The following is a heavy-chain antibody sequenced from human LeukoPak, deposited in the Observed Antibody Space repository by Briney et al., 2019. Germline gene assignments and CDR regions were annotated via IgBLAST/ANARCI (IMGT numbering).Heavy chain of an antibody. V-gene: IGHV4-39*07. D-gene: IGHD5-24*01. J-gene: IGHJ4*02. Sequence: SETLSLTCTVSGGSISSSSYYWGWIRQPPGKGLEWIGRIYYSGSTYYNPSLKSRVTISVDTSKNQFSLKLSSVTAADTAVYYCATLRRSRDALGWLQPSFDYWGQGTLVTVSS. CDR1: GGSISSSSYY. CDR3: ATLRRSRDALGWLQPSFDY. CDR2: IYYSGST.